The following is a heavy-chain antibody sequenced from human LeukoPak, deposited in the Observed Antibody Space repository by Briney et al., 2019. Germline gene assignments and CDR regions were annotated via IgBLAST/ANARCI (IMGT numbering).Heavy chain of an antibody. V-gene: IGHV4-59*08. CDR3: ASHSYGSKNFDY. CDR1: GGSISSYY. J-gene: IGHJ4*02. Sequence: SETLSLTCTVSGGSISSYYWSWIRQPPGKGLEWIGYIYYSGSTNYNPSLKSRVTISVDTSKNQFSLKLSSVTAADTAVYYCASHSYGSKNFDYWGQGTLVTVSS. CDR2: IYYSGST. D-gene: IGHD5-18*01.